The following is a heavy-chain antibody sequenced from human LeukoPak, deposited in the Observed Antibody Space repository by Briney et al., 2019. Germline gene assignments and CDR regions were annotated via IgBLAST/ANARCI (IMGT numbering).Heavy chain of an antibody. Sequence: SETLSLTCAVYGGSFSGYYWSWIRQPPGKGLQWIGFSYHSGSTNYNPSLKSRVTMSVDTSKNQFSLKLNSVTAADTAVYYCARHGGNSGWYFDLWGRGTLVIVSS. J-gene: IGHJ2*01. CDR3: ARHGGNSGWYFDL. V-gene: IGHV4-34*01. CDR1: GGSFSGYY. CDR2: SYHSGST. D-gene: IGHD4-23*01.